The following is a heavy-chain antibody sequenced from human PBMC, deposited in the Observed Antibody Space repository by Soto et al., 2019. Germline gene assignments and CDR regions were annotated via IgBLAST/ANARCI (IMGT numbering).Heavy chain of an antibody. CDR2: IIPIFGTA. CDR3: ASSLDPYDSRGYPFDY. D-gene: IGHD3-22*01. CDR1: GGTFSSYA. J-gene: IGHJ4*02. V-gene: IGHV1-69*01. Sequence: QVQLVQSGAEVKKPGSSVKVSCKASGGTFSSYAISWVRQAPGQGLEWMGGIIPIFGTANYAQKFQGRVTITADESTSTAYMELSSLRSEDTAVYYCASSLDPYDSRGYPFDYWGQGTLVTVSS.